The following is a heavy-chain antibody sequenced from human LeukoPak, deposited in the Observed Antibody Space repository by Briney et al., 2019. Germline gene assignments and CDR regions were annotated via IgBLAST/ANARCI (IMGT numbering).Heavy chain of an antibody. CDR3: ARRRTPFYYCGMHV. J-gene: IGHJ6*02. Sequence: GASVKVSCKASGYIFTDYYIHWIRQAPGQGLEWMGWIDPNSGGTHHAPNFQGRATMTRDTSSSTVYMDLSRLRSADTSIYYCARRRTPFYYCGMHVWGRGTAVTVSS. V-gene: IGHV1-2*02. D-gene: IGHD1-1*01. CDR1: GYIFTDYY. CDR2: IDPNSGGT.